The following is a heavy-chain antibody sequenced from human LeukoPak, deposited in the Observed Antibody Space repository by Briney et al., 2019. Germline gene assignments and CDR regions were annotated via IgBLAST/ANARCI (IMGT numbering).Heavy chain of an antibody. J-gene: IGHJ4*02. V-gene: IGHV5-51*01. CDR2: IYPGDSDT. CDR3: ARPAKFEYSSSSGYFDY. CDR1: GYSFTTYW. D-gene: IGHD6-6*01. Sequence: GEALNISCKGSGYSFTTYWIGWVRHIPGKGLGWMGIIYPGDSDTRYSQSLQGQVTISAAKSISTAYLHWRTLNAPSTAMYYCARPAKFEYSSSSGYFDYWGQGTLVPVSS.